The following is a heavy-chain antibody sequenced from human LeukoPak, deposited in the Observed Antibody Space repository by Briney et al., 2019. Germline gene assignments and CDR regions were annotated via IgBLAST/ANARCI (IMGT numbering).Heavy chain of an antibody. CDR3: ARVRQDGDYYFDY. Sequence: ASVKVSCKASGGTFSSYAISWVRQAPGQWLEWMGRIIPILGIANYAQKFQGRVTITADKSTSTAYMELSSLRSEDTAVYYCARVRQDGDYYFDYWGQGTLVTVSS. J-gene: IGHJ4*02. CDR2: IIPILGIA. V-gene: IGHV1-69*04. CDR1: GGTFSSYA. D-gene: IGHD4-17*01.